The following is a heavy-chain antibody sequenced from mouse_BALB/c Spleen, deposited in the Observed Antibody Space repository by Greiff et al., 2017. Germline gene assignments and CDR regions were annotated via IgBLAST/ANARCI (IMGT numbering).Heavy chain of an antibody. J-gene: IGHJ1*01. CDR1: GDSITSGY. Sequence: EVKLVESGPSLVKPSQTLSLTCSVTGDSITSGYWNWIRKFPGNKLEYMGYISYSGSTYYNPSLKSRISITRDTSKNQYYLQLNSVTTEDTATYYCARYYDGYRSYWYFDVWGAGTTVTVSS. CDR3: ARYYDGYRSYWYFDV. V-gene: IGHV3-8*02. CDR2: ISYSGST. D-gene: IGHD2-3*01.